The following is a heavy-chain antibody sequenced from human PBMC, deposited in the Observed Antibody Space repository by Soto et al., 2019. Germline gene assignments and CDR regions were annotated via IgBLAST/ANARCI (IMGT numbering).Heavy chain of an antibody. J-gene: IGHJ6*02. CDR3: ARGHYYGSGIYYYGMDV. V-gene: IGHV1-69*01. CDR1: GGTFSSYA. Sequence: QVQLVQSGAEVKKPGSSVKVSCKASGGTFSSYAISWVRQASGQGLEWMGGIIPIFGTANYAQKFQGRVTITADESTSTAYMELSSLRSEDTAVYYCARGHYYGSGIYYYGMDVWGQGTTVTVSS. CDR2: IIPIFGTA. D-gene: IGHD3-10*01.